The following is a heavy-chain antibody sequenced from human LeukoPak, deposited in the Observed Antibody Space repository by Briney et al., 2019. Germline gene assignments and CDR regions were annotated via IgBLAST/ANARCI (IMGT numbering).Heavy chain of an antibody. CDR1: GGTLSSYG. CDR3: ARGSPPRRNYDSRGYYSYYFDY. CDR2: ISAYNGNT. J-gene: IGHJ4*02. V-gene: IGHV1-18*01. Sequence: ASVKVSCKASGGTLSSYGISWVRQAPGQGLEWMGWISAYNGNTHYAQKLQGRVTMTTDTSTSTVYMELRSLRSDDTAVYYCARGSPPRRNYDSRGYYSYYFDYWGQGTLVTVSS. D-gene: IGHD3-22*01.